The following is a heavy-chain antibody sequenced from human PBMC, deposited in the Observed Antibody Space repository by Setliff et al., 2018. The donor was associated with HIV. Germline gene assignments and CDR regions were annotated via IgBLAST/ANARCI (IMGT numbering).Heavy chain of an antibody. D-gene: IGHD3-16*01. V-gene: IGHV3-48*03. CDR2: ISSSGSTI. CDR1: GFIFSSYA. J-gene: IGHJ4*02. CDR3: ARDRFRGGVGTGLAEY. Sequence: GSLRLSCAASGFIFSSYAMHWVRQAPGKGLEWVSYISSSGSTIYYADSVKGRFTISGDNAKNTLYLQMNGLSAEDTAVYYCARDRFRGGVGTGLAEYWGQGTVVTVSS.